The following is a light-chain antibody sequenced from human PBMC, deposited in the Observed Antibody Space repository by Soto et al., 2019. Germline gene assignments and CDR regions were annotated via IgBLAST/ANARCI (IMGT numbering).Light chain of an antibody. J-gene: IGKJ1*01. CDR1: QSLSRNY. CDR3: QQYDNSPLA. Sequence: EIVLTQSPGTLSLSPGEGATLPCRASQSLSRNYLAWYQHKPGQAPRLLIYTASNRATGVPPRFSGSGSGTDFTLTISRLEPEDIALYYCQQYDNSPLAFGQGTKVEI. V-gene: IGKV3-20*01. CDR2: TAS.